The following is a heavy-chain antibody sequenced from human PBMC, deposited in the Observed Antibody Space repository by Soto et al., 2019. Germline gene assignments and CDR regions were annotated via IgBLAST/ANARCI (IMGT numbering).Heavy chain of an antibody. D-gene: IGHD3-22*01. V-gene: IGHV4-31*03. CDR3: ASGNYYDSSAWFDP. CDR1: GGSISSGRYY. CDR2: IYYSGSA. Sequence: QVQLQQLGPGLVKSSQTLSLTCTVSGGSISSGRYYWSRIPQHPGKGLEWIAYIYYSGSAYYNLSLKSRVAVSVDTSKNQFSLKLSSVTAADMAVYYCASGNYYDSSAWFDPWGQGTLVTVSS. J-gene: IGHJ5*02.